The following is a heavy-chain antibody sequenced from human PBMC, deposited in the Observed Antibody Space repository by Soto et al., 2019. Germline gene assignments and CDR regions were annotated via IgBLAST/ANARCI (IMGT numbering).Heavy chain of an antibody. CDR1: GFTVSNNH. CDR2: VHGGGST. CDR3: AGRLTTAASLDY. V-gene: IGHV3-53*01. J-gene: IGHJ4*02. D-gene: IGHD3-16*01. Sequence: VQLVESGGGLIQPGGSLRLSCAASGFTVSNNHMTWVRQAAGKGLELVSFVHGGGSTSYADSVKVRFTISRDNSKNTLYLQMDSLRAEDTAIYYCAGRLTTAASLDYWGRGTLVTVSS.